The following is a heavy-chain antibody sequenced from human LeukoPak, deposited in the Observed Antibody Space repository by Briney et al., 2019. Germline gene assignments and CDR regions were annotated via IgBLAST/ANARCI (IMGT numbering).Heavy chain of an antibody. CDR2: ISSSSSTI. J-gene: IGHJ4*02. D-gene: IGHD3-22*01. V-gene: IGHV3-48*01. CDR3: ARDLGFWEYYESSGYFDY. Sequence: PGGSLRLSCAASGFAFSSYSMNWVRQAPGKGLEWVSYISSSSSTIYYADSVKGRFTISRDNAKNSLYLQMNTLRATATAVYYCARDLGFWEYYESSGYFDYWGQGTLVTVSS. CDR1: GFAFSSYS.